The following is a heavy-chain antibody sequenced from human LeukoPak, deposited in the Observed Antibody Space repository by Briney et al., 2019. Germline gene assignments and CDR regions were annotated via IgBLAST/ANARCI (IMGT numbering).Heavy chain of an antibody. D-gene: IGHD3-22*01. V-gene: IGHV4-31*03. CDR3: ARGGDYESSGPIDY. CDR2: IYYSGST. CDR1: GGSISSGGYY. J-gene: IGHJ4*02. Sequence: PSETLSLTCTVSGGSISSGGYYCSWIRQHPGKGLEWIGYIYYSGSTYYNPSLKSRVTISVDTSKNQFSLKLSSVTPADTAVYYCARGGDYESSGPIDYWGQGTLVTVSS.